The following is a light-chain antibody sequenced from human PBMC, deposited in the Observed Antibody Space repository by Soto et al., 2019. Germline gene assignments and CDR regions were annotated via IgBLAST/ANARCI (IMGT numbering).Light chain of an antibody. CDR2: EVR. Sequence: QSALTQPASVSASPGQSIIISCTGTSRDVGAYNYVSWYQQYPGKAPKVTIVEVRKRLSGVSSRLSGPKLGAAPSLTISGLQAEDEGDYCCRSYRSSTTCVFGTGTKVTGL. CDR1: SRDVGAYNY. J-gene: IGLJ1*01. V-gene: IGLV2-14*01. CDR3: RSYRSSTTCV.